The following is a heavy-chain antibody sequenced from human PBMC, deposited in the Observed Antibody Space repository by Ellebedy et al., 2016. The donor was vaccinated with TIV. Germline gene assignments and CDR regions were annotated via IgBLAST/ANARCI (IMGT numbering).Heavy chain of an antibody. CDR2: ISGYNGDT. J-gene: IGHJ5*02. Sequence: ASVKVSCKASGYTFTTYGISWVRQAPGQGLEWMGWISGYNGDTNYAQKFQGRVTMTIETSTNPVYMELRNLSFDDTAVYYCTRGFYEKFDPWGQGTPVTVS. CDR1: GYTFTTYG. D-gene: IGHD5/OR15-5a*01. CDR3: TRGFYEKFDP. V-gene: IGHV1-18*04.